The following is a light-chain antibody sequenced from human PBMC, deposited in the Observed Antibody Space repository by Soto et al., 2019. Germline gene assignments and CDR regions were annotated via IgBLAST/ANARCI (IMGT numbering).Light chain of an antibody. CDR2: GND. J-gene: IGLJ1*01. Sequence: QSVLTQPPSVSGTPGQRVTISCSGSSSNIGTNRVKWFQQFPGMAPKSLIYGNDQRPSGVPDRFSGSKSGTSASLAINGLQAEDEADYFCSSYAGSNSLVFGSGTKLTVL. CDR3: SSYAGSNSLV. V-gene: IGLV1-44*01. CDR1: SSNIGTNR.